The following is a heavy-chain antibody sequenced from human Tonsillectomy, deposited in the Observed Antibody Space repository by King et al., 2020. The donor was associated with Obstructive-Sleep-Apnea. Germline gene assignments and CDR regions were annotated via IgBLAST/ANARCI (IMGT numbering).Heavy chain of an antibody. J-gene: IGHJ4*02. CDR3: ARGLWFGESNYFDF. D-gene: IGHD3-10*01. CDR2: ISYDGSKK. V-gene: IGHV3-30*04. Sequence: QLVQSGGGVVQPGRSLRLSCAASGFTFSSYAMHWGRQAPGKGLEWGAVISYDGSKKYFSDSVKGRFTISRDNSKNTLYLQMNSLRVEDMAVYYCARGLWFGESNYFDFWGQGTLVTVSS. CDR1: GFTFSSYA.